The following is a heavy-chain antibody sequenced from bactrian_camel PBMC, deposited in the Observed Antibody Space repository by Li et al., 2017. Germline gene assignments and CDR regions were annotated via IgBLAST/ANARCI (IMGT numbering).Heavy chain of an antibody. CDR2: INSGSSST. CDR1: GFTFSSYA. D-gene: IGHD2*01. Sequence: VQLVESGGGLVQAGGSLNVSCAASGFTFSSYAMNWVRQAPGKGLEWVSSINSGSSSTTYADSVKGRFTTSRDNDKKTLYLQLSSLKTEDTAMYYCATEGSWLPPSDWGQGTQVTVS. V-gene: IGHV3S42*01. CDR3: ATEGSWLPPSD. J-gene: IGHJ4*01.